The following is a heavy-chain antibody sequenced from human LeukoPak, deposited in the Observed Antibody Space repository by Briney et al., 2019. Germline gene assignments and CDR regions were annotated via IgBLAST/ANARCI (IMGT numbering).Heavy chain of an antibody. J-gene: IGHJ5*02. Sequence: SETLSLTCTVSGGSISSHYWSWIRQPPGKGLEWIGYIYYSGSTNYNPSLKSRVTISVDTSKNQFSLKLSSVTAADTAVYYCARVKSSSWYWFDPWGQGTLVTVSS. CDR2: IYYSGST. D-gene: IGHD6-13*01. CDR1: GGSISSHY. CDR3: ARVKSSSWYWFDP. V-gene: IGHV4-59*11.